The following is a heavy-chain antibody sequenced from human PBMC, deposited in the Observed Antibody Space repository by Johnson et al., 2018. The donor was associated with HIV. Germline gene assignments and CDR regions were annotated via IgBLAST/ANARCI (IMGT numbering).Heavy chain of an antibody. CDR1: GFTFDDYG. V-gene: IGHV3-20*04. J-gene: IGHJ3*01. CDR3: AKVADPYCGGDCYSWLFAFDF. CDR2: INWNGART. Sequence: EVQLVESGGGVARPGGSLRLSCAAAGFTFDDYGMSWVRQAPGKGLEWVSTINWNGARTGYVDSMTGRFTISRDNSKNTLSLQMSSLRAEDTAVYYCAKVADPYCGGDCYSWLFAFDFWGHGTMVTVSS. D-gene: IGHD2-21*02.